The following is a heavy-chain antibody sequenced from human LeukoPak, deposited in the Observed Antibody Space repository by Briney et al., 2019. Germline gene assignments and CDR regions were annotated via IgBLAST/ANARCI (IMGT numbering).Heavy chain of an antibody. CDR3: AKDMVEGNGYYYPTPFDY. CDR1: RFTFNTYA. D-gene: IGHD3-22*01. Sequence: PGRSLRLSCAASRFTFNTYAMHWVRQTPGKGLEWVAVISFDGLNKKFADSVDGRFTISRDNSKSTLYLQMNSLRAEDTAVYYCAKDMVEGNGYYYPTPFDYWGQGTLVTVSS. V-gene: IGHV3-30*04. J-gene: IGHJ4*02. CDR2: ISFDGLNK.